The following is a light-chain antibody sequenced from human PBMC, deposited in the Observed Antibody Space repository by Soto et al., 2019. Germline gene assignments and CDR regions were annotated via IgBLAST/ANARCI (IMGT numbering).Light chain of an antibody. CDR3: QQYANSPFT. V-gene: IGKV3-20*01. CDR1: QSVSSNY. J-gene: IGKJ2*01. CDR2: GAS. Sequence: IVLTQSPGTLPLSPGERATLSCRASQSVSSNYLVWYQQKPGQAPRRLIYGASSRATGIPDRFSGSGSGTDFTLTISRLEPEDFAVYYCQQYANSPFTFGQGTKLEIK.